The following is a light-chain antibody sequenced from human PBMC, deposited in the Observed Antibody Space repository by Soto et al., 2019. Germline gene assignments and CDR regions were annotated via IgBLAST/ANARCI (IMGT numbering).Light chain of an antibody. J-gene: IGKJ4*01. Sequence: DIQMTQSPSTLSASVGDRVTITCRASQSISSWLAWYQQKPGKAPKLLIYDASSLESGVPSRFSGSGSGTEFALTISSLQADDFAIYYCQQYNSYPPNFGGGTTVEIK. CDR1: QSISSW. V-gene: IGKV1-5*01. CDR2: DAS. CDR3: QQYNSYPPN.